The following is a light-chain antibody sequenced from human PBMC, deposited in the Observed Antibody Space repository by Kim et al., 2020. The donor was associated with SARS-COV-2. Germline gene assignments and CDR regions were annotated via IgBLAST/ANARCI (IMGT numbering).Light chain of an antibody. CDR1: RSDVGRHNY. Sequence: QSFTISCTRYRSDVGRHNYVSWFQLSPDKAPNLMIYDVNHRPSGVSNHFSGSKSGNTAFLTSSGLRAEDEADYYSSSYTSSSTRVLFGGGTQLTVL. J-gene: IGLJ2*01. CDR2: DVN. CDR3: SSYTSSSTRVL. V-gene: IGLV2-14*04.